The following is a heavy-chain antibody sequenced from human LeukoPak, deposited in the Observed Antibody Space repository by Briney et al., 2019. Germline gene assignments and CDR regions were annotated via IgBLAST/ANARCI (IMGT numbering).Heavy chain of an antibody. J-gene: IGHJ5*02. CDR1: GGSISSYY. V-gene: IGHV4-59*01. D-gene: IGHD6-13*01. CDR2: IYYSGST. CDR3: ARDKAAAGTVWFDP. Sequence: SETLSLTCTVSGGSISSYYWSWIRQPPGKGLEWIGYIYYSGSTNYNPSLKSRVTISVDTSKNQFSLKLSSVTAADTAVYYCARDKAAAGTVWFDPWGQGTLVTVSS.